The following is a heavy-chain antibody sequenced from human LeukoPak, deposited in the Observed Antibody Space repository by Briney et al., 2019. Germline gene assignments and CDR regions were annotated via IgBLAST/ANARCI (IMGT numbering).Heavy chain of an antibody. Sequence: GASVKVSCKASGGTFSSYAISWVRQAPGQGLEWMGGIIPIFGTANYAQKFQGRVTITADKSTSTAYMELSSLRSEDTAVCYCAKEDRGFDYWGQGTLVTVSS. CDR3: AKEDRGFDY. CDR1: GGTFSSYA. D-gene: IGHD2-15*01. CDR2: IIPIFGTA. J-gene: IGHJ4*02. V-gene: IGHV1-69*06.